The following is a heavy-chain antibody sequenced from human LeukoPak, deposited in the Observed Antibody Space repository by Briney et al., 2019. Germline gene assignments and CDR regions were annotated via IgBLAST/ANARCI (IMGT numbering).Heavy chain of an antibody. CDR3: ARGNWNYLYYFDY. J-gene: IGHJ4*02. V-gene: IGHV1-8*01. Sequence: ASVKVSCKASGYTFTSYDINWVRQAPGQGLEWMGWMNPNSGNTGYAQKFQGRVTMTRNTSISTAYMELSSLRSEDTAVYYCARGNWNYLYYFDYWGQGTLVTVSS. CDR1: GYTFTSYD. D-gene: IGHD1-7*01. CDR2: MNPNSGNT.